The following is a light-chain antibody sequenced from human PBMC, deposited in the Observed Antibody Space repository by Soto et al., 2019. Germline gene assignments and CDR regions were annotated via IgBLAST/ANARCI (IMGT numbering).Light chain of an antibody. CDR1: SSDVGADNF. CDR2: NVY. CDR3: SAYTVSRTYV. J-gene: IGLJ1*01. V-gene: IGLV2-14*03. Sequence: QSALTQPASVSGSPGQSITISCTGTSSDVGADNFVSWHQQHPGKAPKLMIYNVYDRPSAISYRFSGSKSGNTASLTISGLQGEDEADYYCSAYTVSRTYVFGTGTKLTVL.